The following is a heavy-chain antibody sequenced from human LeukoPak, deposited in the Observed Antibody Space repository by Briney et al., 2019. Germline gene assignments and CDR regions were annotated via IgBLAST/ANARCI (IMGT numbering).Heavy chain of an antibody. D-gene: IGHD6-13*01. CDR3: ARAYSSSSWYRFDY. CDR2: ISSSGSTI. J-gene: IGHJ4*02. V-gene: IGHV3-11*01. CDR1: GFTFSDYY. Sequence: GGSLRLSCAASGFTFSDYYMSWIRQAPGKGLEWVSYISSSGSTIYYADSVKGRFTTSRDNAKNSLYLQMNSLRAEDTAVYYCARAYSSSSWYRFDYWGQGTLVTVSS.